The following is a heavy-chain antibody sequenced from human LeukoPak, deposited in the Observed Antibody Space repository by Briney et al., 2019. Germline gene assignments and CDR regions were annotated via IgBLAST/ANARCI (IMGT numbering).Heavy chain of an antibody. Sequence: PGGSLTLSCAASGFTFSSYSMNWVRQAPGKGLEWVSSISSSSSYIYYADSVKGRFTISRDNAKNSLYLQMNSLRAEDTAVYYCARGGLYYYDSSGYYLFDYWGQGTLVTVSS. CDR3: ARGGLYYYDSSGYYLFDY. V-gene: IGHV3-21*01. CDR1: GFTFSSYS. CDR2: ISSSSSYI. J-gene: IGHJ4*02. D-gene: IGHD3-22*01.